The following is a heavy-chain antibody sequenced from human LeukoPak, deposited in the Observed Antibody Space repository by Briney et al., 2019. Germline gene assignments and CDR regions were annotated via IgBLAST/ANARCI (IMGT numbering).Heavy chain of an antibody. V-gene: IGHV1-69*04. CDR3: ARDYSSSWYPMGYGMDV. CDR1: GGTFSSYA. D-gene: IGHD6-13*01. Sequence: GASVKVSCKASGGTFSSYAISWVRQAPGQGLEWMGRIIPILGIAKYAQKFQGRVTITADKSTSTAYMELSSLRSEDTAVYYCARDYSSSWYPMGYGMDVWGQGTTVTVSS. J-gene: IGHJ6*02. CDR2: IIPILGIA.